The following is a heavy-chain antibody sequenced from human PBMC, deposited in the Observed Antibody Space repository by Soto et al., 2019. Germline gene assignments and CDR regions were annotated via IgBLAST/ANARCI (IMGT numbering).Heavy chain of an antibody. D-gene: IGHD6-6*01. V-gene: IGHV1-69*01. CDR1: GGTFSSYA. J-gene: IGHJ6*02. CDR3: ARDGRRHSSSSDYYYYYGMDV. CDR2: IIPIFGTA. Sequence: QVQLVQSGAEVKKPGSSVKVSCKASGGTFSSYAISWVRQAPGQGLEWMGGIIPIFGTANYAQKFQGRVTITADESTSTAYMELSGLRSEDTAVYYCARDGRRHSSSSDYYYYYGMDVWGQGTTVTVSS.